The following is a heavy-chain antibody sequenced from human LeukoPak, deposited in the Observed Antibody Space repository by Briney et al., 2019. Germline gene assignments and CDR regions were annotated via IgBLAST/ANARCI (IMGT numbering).Heavy chain of an antibody. Sequence: ASETLSLTCAVYGGSFSSYYWGWIRQPPGKGLEWIGSIYYSGSTYYNPSLKSRVTISVDTSKNQFSLKLSSVTAADTAVYYCARLRTAVAVFDYWGQGTLVTVSS. CDR3: ARLRTAVAVFDY. CDR1: GGSFSSYY. D-gene: IGHD6-19*01. J-gene: IGHJ4*02. V-gene: IGHV4-39*01. CDR2: IYYSGST.